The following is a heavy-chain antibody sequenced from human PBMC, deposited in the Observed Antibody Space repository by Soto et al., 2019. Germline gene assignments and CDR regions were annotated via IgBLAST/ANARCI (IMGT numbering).Heavy chain of an antibody. Sequence: EVQLVQSGGDLVQPGGSLRLSCVASGFTFSTYWMTWVRQAPGMGLEWVAGIKEDGSEEVYVDSVKGRFSISRDNAKTSLYRQLNSLIAEDTAVDYCAMANSSPFRNFDYWGQGSLVTVSS. J-gene: IGHJ4*02. CDR1: GFTFSTYW. CDR3: AMANSSPFRNFDY. V-gene: IGHV3-7*01. CDR2: IKEDGSEE.